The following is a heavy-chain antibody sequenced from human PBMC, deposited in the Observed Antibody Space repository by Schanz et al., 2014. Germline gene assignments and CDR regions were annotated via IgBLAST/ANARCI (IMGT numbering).Heavy chain of an antibody. D-gene: IGHD3-3*01. CDR3: ARFLARYQYYGVDV. Sequence: QVYLVESGGDLVKPGGSLRLSCAASGFTFSDYYMVWIRQAPGKGLEWVSHISGSSIHKNYADSVKGRFSISRDNGETSVYLQINSLRVEDTAVYYCARFLARYQYYGVDVWGQGTTVIVSS. CDR2: ISGSSIHK. CDR1: GFTFSDYY. V-gene: IGHV3-11*05. J-gene: IGHJ6*02.